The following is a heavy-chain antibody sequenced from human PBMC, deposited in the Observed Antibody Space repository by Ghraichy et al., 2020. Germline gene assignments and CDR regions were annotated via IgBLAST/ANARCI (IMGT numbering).Heavy chain of an antibody. Sequence: GGSLRLSCAASGFTFSSYWMSWVRQAPGKGPEWVANIKQDGSEKYYVDSVKGRFTISRDNAKNSLYLQMHSLRAEDTAVYYCARDFSHMITFGGVKRGYWGQGTLVTVYS. CDR2: IKQDGSEK. D-gene: IGHD3-16*01. V-gene: IGHV3-7*03. CDR1: GFTFSSYW. J-gene: IGHJ4*02. CDR3: ARDFSHMITFGGVKRGY.